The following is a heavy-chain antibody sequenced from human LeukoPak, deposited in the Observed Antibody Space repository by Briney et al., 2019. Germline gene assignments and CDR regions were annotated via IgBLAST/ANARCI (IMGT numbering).Heavy chain of an antibody. CDR3: AIQGLLGAKNPDRRYCSSTSCYRGPYYYYYYMDV. CDR1: GYTFTSYY. Sequence: ASVKVSCKASGYTFTSYYMHWVRQAPGQGLEWMGIINPSGGSTSYAQKFQGRVTMTRDTSTSTVYMELSSLRSEDTAAYYCAIQGLLGAKNPDRRYCSSTSCYRGPYYYYYYMDVWGKGTTVTVSS. D-gene: IGHD2-2*02. CDR2: INPSGGST. V-gene: IGHV1-46*03. J-gene: IGHJ6*03.